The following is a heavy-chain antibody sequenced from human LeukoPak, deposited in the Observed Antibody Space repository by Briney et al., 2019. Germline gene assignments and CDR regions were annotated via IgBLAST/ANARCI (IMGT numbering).Heavy chain of an antibody. Sequence: GGSLRLSCAASGFTFSSYSMNWVRQAPGKGLEWVSFISSSGTYIYYADSMKGRFTISRDNAKNSLYLQMNSLRAEDTAVYYCARNDGNSDFDYWGQGTLVTVSS. V-gene: IGHV3-21*01. CDR2: ISSSGTYI. D-gene: IGHD4-23*01. CDR3: ARNDGNSDFDY. CDR1: GFTFSSYS. J-gene: IGHJ4*02.